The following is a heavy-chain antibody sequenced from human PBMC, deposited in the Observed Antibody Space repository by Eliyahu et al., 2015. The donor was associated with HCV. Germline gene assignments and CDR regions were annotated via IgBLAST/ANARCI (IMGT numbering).Heavy chain of an antibody. CDR2: IHYSGST. CDR3: ASGGGGIAVTGTGGWFDP. CDR1: GGSIXSYX. V-gene: IGHV4-59*01. Sequence: QVQLQESGPGLVKPSETLSLTCXVXGGSIXSYXWSWXRQPPGKGLEWIGYIHYSGSTNYNPSLKSRVTISVDTSKNQFSLNLTSVTAADTAMYYCASGGGGIAVTGTGGWFDPWGQGTLVTVSS. D-gene: IGHD6-19*01. J-gene: IGHJ5*02.